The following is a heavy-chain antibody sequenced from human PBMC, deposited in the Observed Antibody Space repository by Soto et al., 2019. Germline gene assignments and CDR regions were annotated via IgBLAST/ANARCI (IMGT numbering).Heavy chain of an antibody. CDR3: GTDGVVVDCCNPIWFDP. J-gene: IGHJ5*02. D-gene: IGHD2-15*01. CDR2: TNPNTGVT. Sequence: GASVKVSCKTSGYIFSGYDMHWVRLSPGQWLEWMGWTNPNTGVTSYAKKFEGMATTSRDTSITTIYRELRRLTSDDTAVNYCGTDGVVVDCCNPIWFDPWGQGTQVTVSS. CDR1: GYIFSGYD. V-gene: IGHV1-2*02.